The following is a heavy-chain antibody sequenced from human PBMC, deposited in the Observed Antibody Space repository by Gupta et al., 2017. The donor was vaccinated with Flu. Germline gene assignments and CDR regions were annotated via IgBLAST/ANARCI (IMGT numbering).Heavy chain of an antibody. J-gene: IGHJ4*02. CDR2: ISWNSGSR. CDR3: AKDISGGSGAFDY. Sequence: EVQLVESGGGLVQPGRSLSLTCAASGFTFDDYAMHWVRQAPGKGLEWVSGISWNSGSRGYADSVKGRFTISRDNAKNSLYLQMNSLRAEDTALYYCAKDISGGSGAFDYWGQGTLVTGSS. D-gene: IGHD3-10*01. CDR1: GFTFDDYA. V-gene: IGHV3-9*01.